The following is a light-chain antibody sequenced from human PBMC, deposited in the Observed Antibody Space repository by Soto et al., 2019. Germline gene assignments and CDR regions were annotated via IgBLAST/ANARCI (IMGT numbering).Light chain of an antibody. CDR2: GAS. J-gene: IGKJ1*01. CDR1: QSVSSSY. V-gene: IGKV3-20*01. Sequence: EIVLTQSPGTLSLSPGERATLSCRASQSVSSSYLAWYQQKPGQPPRLLIYGASNRATGIPDRFSGSGSGTYFTLTISRLEPEDLAVYFCQQYGSSPPRTFGQGTKVEIK. CDR3: QQYGSSPPRT.